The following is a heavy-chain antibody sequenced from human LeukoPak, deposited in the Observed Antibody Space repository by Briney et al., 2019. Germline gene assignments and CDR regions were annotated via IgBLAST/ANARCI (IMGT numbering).Heavy chain of an antibody. J-gene: IGHJ4*02. V-gene: IGHV3-7*01. CDR3: ARGLVTSGCLDY. CDR2: INQGGSET. D-gene: IGHD6-19*01. CDR1: GFTFSTYW. Sequence: GGSLRLSCAASGFTFSTYWMSWVRQAPGKGLEWVANINQGGSETYYVDSVKGRFTISRDNARHSLYLRMNSLRAEDTAVYYCARGLVTSGCLDYWGQGTLVTVSS.